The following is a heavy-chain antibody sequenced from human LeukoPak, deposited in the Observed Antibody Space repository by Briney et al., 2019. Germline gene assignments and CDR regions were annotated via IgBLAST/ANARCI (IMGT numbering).Heavy chain of an antibody. V-gene: IGHV1-24*01. CDR2: FDPEDGET. Sequence: ASVKVSCKVSGHTLTELSMHWVRQAPGKGLEWMGGFDPEDGETIYAQKFQGRVTMTEDTSTDTAYMELSSLRSEDTAVYYCATGFTPAAGQVLSYWGQGTLVTVSS. CDR1: GHTLTELS. CDR3: ATGFTPAAGQVLSY. J-gene: IGHJ4*02. D-gene: IGHD6-13*01.